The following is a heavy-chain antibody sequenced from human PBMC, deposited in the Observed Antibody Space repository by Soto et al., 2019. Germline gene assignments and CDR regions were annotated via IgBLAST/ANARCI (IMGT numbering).Heavy chain of an antibody. V-gene: IGHV4-39*01. CDR3: ARRVRGVAYGMDV. CDR1: GGSISSHSYC. Sequence: PSETLSLTCTVSGGSISSHSYCWGWIRQPPGKGLEWIGSIYYGGSTYCNPSLKSRVTVSVDTSKNQFSLKLSSVTAADTAVYYCARRVRGVAYGMDVWGQGTTVTVSS. CDR2: IYYGGST. J-gene: IGHJ6*02. D-gene: IGHD1-26*01.